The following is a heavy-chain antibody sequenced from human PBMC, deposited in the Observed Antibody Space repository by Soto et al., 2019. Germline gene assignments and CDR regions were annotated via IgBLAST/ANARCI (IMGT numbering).Heavy chain of an antibody. Sequence: GGSLRLSCAASGFTFSSYSMNWVRQAPGKGLEWVSYISSSSSNIYYADSVKGRFTISRDNAKNSLYLQMNSLRDEDTAVYYCARIYCTNGVCFNYYYYGMDVWGQGTTVTVSS. CDR3: ARIYCTNGVCFNYYYYGMDV. J-gene: IGHJ6*02. D-gene: IGHD2-8*01. V-gene: IGHV3-48*02. CDR2: ISSSSSNI. CDR1: GFTFSSYS.